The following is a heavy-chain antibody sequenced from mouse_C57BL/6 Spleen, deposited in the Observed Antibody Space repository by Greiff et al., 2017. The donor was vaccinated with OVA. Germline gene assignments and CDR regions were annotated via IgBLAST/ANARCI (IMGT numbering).Heavy chain of an antibody. Sequence: QVQLKQPGAELVRPGSSVKLSCKASGYTFTSYWMDWVKQRPGQGLEWIGNIYPSDSETHYNQKFKDKATLTVDKSSSTAYMQLSSLTSEDSAVYYCARRSNRGYFDVWGTGTTVTVSS. D-gene: IGHD2-5*01. J-gene: IGHJ1*03. CDR1: GYTFTSYW. CDR3: ARRSNRGYFDV. CDR2: IYPSDSET. V-gene: IGHV1-61*01.